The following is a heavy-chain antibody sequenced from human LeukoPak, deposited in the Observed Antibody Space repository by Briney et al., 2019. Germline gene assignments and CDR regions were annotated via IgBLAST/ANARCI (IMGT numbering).Heavy chain of an antibody. V-gene: IGHV3-30*18. D-gene: IGHD6-19*01. CDR3: AKGHWESSGWHNFDY. CDR2: ISYDGSNK. Sequence: GRSLRLSCAASGFTFSSYGMHWVRQAPGKGLEWMAVISYDGSNKYYADSVKGRFTISRDNSKNTLYLQMNSLRAEDTAVYYCAKGHWESSGWHNFDYWGQGTLVTVSS. J-gene: IGHJ4*02. CDR1: GFTFSSYG.